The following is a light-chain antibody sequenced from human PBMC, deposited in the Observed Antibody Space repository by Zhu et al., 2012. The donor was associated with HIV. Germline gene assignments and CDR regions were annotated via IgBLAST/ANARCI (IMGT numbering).Light chain of an antibody. V-gene: IGKV1-5*03. Sequence: DIQMTQSPSHLSASVGDRVTITCRASQSISNWLAWYQQKPGKAPNLLIYKASTLEPGVPSRFSGSGSGTEFTLTITSLQPDDFATYFCQQYQGFLTFGQGTKVEIK. CDR2: KAS. CDR3: QQYQGFLT. CDR1: QSISNW. J-gene: IGKJ1*01.